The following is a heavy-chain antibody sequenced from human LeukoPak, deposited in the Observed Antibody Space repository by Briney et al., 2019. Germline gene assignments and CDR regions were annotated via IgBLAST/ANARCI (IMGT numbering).Heavy chain of an antibody. J-gene: IGHJ3*02. CDR3: ARVDYDILTGYYHVGAFDI. V-gene: IGHV1-2*02. CDR1: GYTFTGYY. Sequence: ASVKVSCKASGYTFTGYYMHWVRQALGQGLEWMGWISPNSGGTNYAQKFQGRVTMTRDTSISTAYMELSRLRSDDTAVYYCARVDYDILTGYYHVGAFDIWGQGTMVTVSS. CDR2: ISPNSGGT. D-gene: IGHD3-9*01.